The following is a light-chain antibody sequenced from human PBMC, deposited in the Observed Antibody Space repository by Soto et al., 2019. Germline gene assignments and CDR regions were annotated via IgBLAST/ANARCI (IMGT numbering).Light chain of an antibody. Sequence: DIVLKQSPVTLSLSPGRGAALSWRASQSISNYLAWYQQKPGQAPRLLIYDASNRATGTPARFSGSGSGTDFTLTISRLEPEDFAVYYCQQRSNWPPSITVGHGTRLEIK. V-gene: IGKV3-11*01. CDR2: DAS. CDR3: QQRSNWPPSIT. J-gene: IGKJ5*01. CDR1: QSISNY.